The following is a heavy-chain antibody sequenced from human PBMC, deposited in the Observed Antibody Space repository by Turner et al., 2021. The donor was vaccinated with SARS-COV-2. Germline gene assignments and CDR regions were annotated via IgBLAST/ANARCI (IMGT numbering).Heavy chain of an antibody. CDR1: GFTVSSNY. Sequence: EVQLVATGGGWIQPGGSLRLSCAAFGFTVSSNYVSWVRQAPGKGLEWVSVIYSSDTTYYADAVKGRFTISRDNSKNTLYLQMNSLRAEDTAVYYCARGPTPWYFDLWGRGTLVTVSS. CDR3: ARGPTPWYFDL. V-gene: IGHV3-53*02. CDR2: IYSSDTT. J-gene: IGHJ2*01.